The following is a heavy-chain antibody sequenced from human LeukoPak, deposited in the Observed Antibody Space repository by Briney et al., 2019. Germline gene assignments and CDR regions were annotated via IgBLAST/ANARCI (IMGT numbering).Heavy chain of an antibody. D-gene: IGHD1-26*01. CDR1: GFTFSSYA. CDR2: ISGSGGRT. Sequence: GGSLRLSCAASGFTFSSYAMIWVRQAPGKELEWVSAISGSGGRTYDAASVKGRFTISRDNSKNTLYLQMNSLRAEDTAVYYCAKALERQLLDAFDIWGQGTMVTVSS. CDR3: AKALERQLLDAFDI. J-gene: IGHJ3*02. V-gene: IGHV3-23*01.